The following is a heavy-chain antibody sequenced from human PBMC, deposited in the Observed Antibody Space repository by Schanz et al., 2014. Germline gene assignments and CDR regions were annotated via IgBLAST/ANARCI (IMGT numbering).Heavy chain of an antibody. CDR3: ARDRGYDFSFDP. V-gene: IGHV4-4*07. J-gene: IGHJ5*02. CDR1: GGSISSFY. Sequence: QVQLQESGPGLVKSSETLSLTCTVSGGSISSFYWGWIRQPAGKGLEWIGRIYTSGSTNYNPSLKSRVTMSLDPSKNQFSLKVGSLSAADTAVYYCARDRGYDFSFDPWGQGTLVTVSS. CDR2: IYTSGST. D-gene: IGHD3-3*01.